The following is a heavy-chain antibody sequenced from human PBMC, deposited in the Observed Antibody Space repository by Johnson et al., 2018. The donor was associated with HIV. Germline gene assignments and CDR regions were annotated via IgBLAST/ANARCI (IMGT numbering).Heavy chain of an antibody. J-gene: IGHJ3*02. D-gene: IGHD3-22*01. CDR3: ARAYDSSGYYRDDAFDI. Sequence: QVKLVESGGGLVQPGGSLRLSCAASGFTFSDYYMSWIRQAPGKGLEWVSYISSSGSTIYYADSVKGRFTISRDNANNSLFLQMNSLRAEDTAVYYCARAYDSSGYYRDDAFDIWGQGTMVTVSS. CDR1: GFTFSDYY. CDR2: ISSSGSTI. V-gene: IGHV3-11*04.